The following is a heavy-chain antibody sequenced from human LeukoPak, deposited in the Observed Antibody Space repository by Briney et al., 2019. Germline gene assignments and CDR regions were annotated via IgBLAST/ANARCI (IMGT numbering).Heavy chain of an antibody. D-gene: IGHD3-9*01. CDR2: IHYSGGT. J-gene: IGHJ5*01. Sequence: SETLSLTCTVSGGSISNYYWSWIRQPPGKGLEWIGYIHYSGGTNYNPSLKRRVTISVDTSKHQSSLNLISVTAADTAVYYCARGEMYYDILTGFRNWFDSWGRGTLLTVSS. CDR1: GGSISNYY. V-gene: IGHV4-59*01. CDR3: ARGEMYYDILTGFRNWFDS.